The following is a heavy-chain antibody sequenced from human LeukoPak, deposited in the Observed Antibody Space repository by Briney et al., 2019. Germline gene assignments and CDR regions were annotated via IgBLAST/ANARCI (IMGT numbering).Heavy chain of an antibody. V-gene: IGHV4-39*01. D-gene: IGHD3-10*01. CDR3: ARRTGALFDY. CDR1: GGSISSSSYY. Sequence: SETLSLTCTVSGGSISSSSYYWGWIRQPPGKGLEWIGSIYYSGSTYYSPSLKSRVTISVDTSKNQFSLKLSSVTAADTAVYYCARRTGALFDYWGQGTLVTVSS. J-gene: IGHJ4*02. CDR2: IYYSGST.